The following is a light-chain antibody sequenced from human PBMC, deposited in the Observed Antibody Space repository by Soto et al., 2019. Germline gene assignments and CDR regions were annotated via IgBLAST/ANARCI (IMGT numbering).Light chain of an antibody. CDR2: DAS. J-gene: IGKJ4*01. CDR1: QTISTY. V-gene: IGKV1-39*01. CDR3: QQSFSPLLS. Sequence: DIQLTQSPSSLSASFGDRVTTTCRASQTISTYLTWFQQKPGNAPKVLIYDASTLQSGVPSRFSGSGSGAEFTLTITGLQPEDFATYYCQQSFSPLLSCGGGTKV.